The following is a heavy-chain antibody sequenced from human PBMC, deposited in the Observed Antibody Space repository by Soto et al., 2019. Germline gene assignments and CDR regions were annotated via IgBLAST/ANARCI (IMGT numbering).Heavy chain of an antibody. V-gene: IGHV4-59*08. CDR2: IYYSGST. D-gene: IGHD3-10*01. J-gene: IGHJ4*02. CDR3: ARHNYGSGSTYFDY. Sequence: QVQLQESGPGLVKPSETLSLTCTVSGGSISSYYWSWIRQPPGKGLEWIGYIYYSGSTNYNPSLKSRVTIXVXTXTNQFSLNLNSMTAADTAVYYCARHNYGSGSTYFDYWGQGTLVTVSS. CDR1: GGSISSYY.